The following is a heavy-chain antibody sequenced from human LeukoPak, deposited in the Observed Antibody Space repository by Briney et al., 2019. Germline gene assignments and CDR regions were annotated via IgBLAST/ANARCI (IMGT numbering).Heavy chain of an antibody. J-gene: IGHJ5*02. Sequence: GASVKVSCKASGYTFTSYDINWVRQATGQGLEWVGWMNPNSGNTGYAQKFQGRVTMTRNTSISTAYMELSSLRSEDTAVYYCARALTYYYDSSADWFDPWGQGTLVTVSS. CDR2: MNPNSGNT. D-gene: IGHD3-22*01. CDR3: ARALTYYYDSSADWFDP. V-gene: IGHV1-8*01. CDR1: GYTFTSYD.